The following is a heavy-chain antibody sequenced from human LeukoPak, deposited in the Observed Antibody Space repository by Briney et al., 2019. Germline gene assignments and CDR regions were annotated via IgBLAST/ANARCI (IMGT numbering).Heavy chain of an antibody. Sequence: PGGSLRLSCAASGFTFSSYSMNWVRQAPGKGLEWVSSISSSSSYIYYADSVKGRFTISRDNAKNSLYLQMNSLRAEDTAVYYCASHSLYSNYRGYYFDYWGQGTLVTVSS. V-gene: IGHV3-21*01. CDR3: ASHSLYSNYRGYYFDY. J-gene: IGHJ4*02. D-gene: IGHD4-11*01. CDR1: GFTFSSYS. CDR2: ISSSSSYI.